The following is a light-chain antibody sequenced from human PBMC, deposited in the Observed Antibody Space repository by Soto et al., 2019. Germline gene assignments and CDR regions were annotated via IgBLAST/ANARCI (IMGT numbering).Light chain of an antibody. CDR1: SSDVGGYNY. CDR2: RVS. Sequence: QSVLTQPASVSGSPGQSITISCTGTSSDVGGYNYVSWYQQHPGKAPKLMIYRVSHRPSGVSNRFSGSKPGNTASLTISALQAEDEADYFCSSYTTSTTYVFGTGTKVTVL. J-gene: IGLJ1*01. V-gene: IGLV2-14*03. CDR3: SSYTTSTTYV.